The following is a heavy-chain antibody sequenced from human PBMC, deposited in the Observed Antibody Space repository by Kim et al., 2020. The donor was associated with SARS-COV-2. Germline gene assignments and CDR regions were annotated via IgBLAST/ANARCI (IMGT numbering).Heavy chain of an antibody. CDR2: IGWNIGTI. Sequence: GGSLRLSCAASGFTFGDYAMHWVRQAPGKGLEWVAGIGWNIGTIGYAASVKGRFTISRDNSQNSLYLQMISLRPDDTAVYYCVKGTSSATTSCWGYLFD. CDR3: VKGTSSATTSCWGYLFD. CDR1: GFTFGDYA. J-gene: IGHJ4*01. V-gene: IGHV3-9*01. D-gene: IGHD3-22*01.